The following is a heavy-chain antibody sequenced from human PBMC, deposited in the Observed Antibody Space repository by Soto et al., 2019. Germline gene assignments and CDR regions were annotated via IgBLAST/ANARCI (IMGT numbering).Heavy chain of an antibody. CDR2: IYPGDSDT. CDR3: ARRTYYYDSSGYYYYGMDV. CDR1: GYSFTSYW. Sequence: GESLKISCKCSGYSFTSYWIGWVRQMPGKGLEWMGIIYPGDSDTGYSPSFQGQVTISADKSISTAYLQWSSLKASDTAMYYCARRTYYYDSSGYYYYGMDVWGQGTTVNVSS. D-gene: IGHD3-22*01. V-gene: IGHV5-51*01. J-gene: IGHJ6*02.